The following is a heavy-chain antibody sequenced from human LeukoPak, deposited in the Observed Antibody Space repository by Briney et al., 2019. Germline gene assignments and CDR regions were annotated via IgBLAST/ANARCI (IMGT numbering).Heavy chain of an antibody. D-gene: IGHD6-19*01. CDR3: ARDIRGITVATTNWLDT. CDR2: ISSSGSYI. J-gene: IGHJ5*02. CDR1: GFTFSDYN. V-gene: IGHV3-21*01. Sequence: PGGSLRLSCAASGFTFSDYNMNWVRQAPGKGLEWVSSISSSGSYIYYTDSVKGRFTISRDNAKNSLYLQINSLRAEDTAVYYCARDIRGITVATTNWLDTWGQGTLVTVSS.